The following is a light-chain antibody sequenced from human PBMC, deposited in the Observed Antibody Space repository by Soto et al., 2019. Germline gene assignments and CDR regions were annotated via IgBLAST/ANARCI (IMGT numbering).Light chain of an antibody. J-gene: IGLJ3*02. V-gene: IGLV2-14*01. Sequence: SVLTQPASVSGSPGQSITISYTGTSSDVGAYNYVSWYQQHPGKAPKRIISEVTDRPSGVSDRLSGCRSGNKASLTISGLQAEDEADYFCSSYKPTDTLWVFGGGTKVTVL. CDR1: SSDVGAYNY. CDR3: SSYKPTDTLWV. CDR2: EVT.